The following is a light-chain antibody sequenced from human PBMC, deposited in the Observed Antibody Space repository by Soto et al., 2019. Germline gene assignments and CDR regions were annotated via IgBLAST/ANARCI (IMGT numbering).Light chain of an antibody. J-gene: IGKJ2*01. CDR2: GAS. CDR3: QQYGSAPYT. V-gene: IGKV3-20*01. Sequence: EIVLTQSPGTLSLSPGERATLSFRASQSVSTSSLAWYQHKPGQAPRLLIYGASNTATGIPDRVSASGSGADFTLRISRLEPEDVAMYCCQQYGSAPYTCGQGTKLAI. CDR1: QSVSTSS.